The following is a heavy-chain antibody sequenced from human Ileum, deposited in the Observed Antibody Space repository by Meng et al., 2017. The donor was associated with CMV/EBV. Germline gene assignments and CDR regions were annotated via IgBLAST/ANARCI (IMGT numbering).Heavy chain of an antibody. V-gene: IGHV1-18*01. Sequence: YGISWVRQAPGQGLEWMGWISAYNGNTNYAQKLQGRVTMTTDTSTNTAYMELRSLRSDDTAVYYCARGGENYYDSSGYYLQPFYFDYWGQGTLVTVSS. D-gene: IGHD3-22*01. CDR1: YG. CDR2: ISAYNGNT. CDR3: ARGGENYYDSSGYYLQPFYFDY. J-gene: IGHJ4*02.